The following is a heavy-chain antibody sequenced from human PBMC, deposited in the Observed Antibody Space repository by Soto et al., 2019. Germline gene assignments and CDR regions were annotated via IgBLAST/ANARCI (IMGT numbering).Heavy chain of an antibody. CDR3: ARGGVGSLDF. CDR2: VHSNGAIT. J-gene: IGHJ3*01. Sequence: EVQLVESGGNLVRPGGSLRLSCAASGFSFTDYWMHWVRQAPGKGLVWISHVHSNGAITSYADSVKGRFIISRDNTKNTVYLQMNSLRAEDTAVYYCARGGVGSLDFWGQGTMVTVSS. V-gene: IGHV3-74*01. D-gene: IGHD3-16*01. CDR1: GFSFTDYW.